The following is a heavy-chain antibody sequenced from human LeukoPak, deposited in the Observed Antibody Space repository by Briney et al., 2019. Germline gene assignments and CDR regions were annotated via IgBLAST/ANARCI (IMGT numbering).Heavy chain of an antibody. V-gene: IGHV1-46*01. CDR1: GFTFTSYY. J-gene: IGHJ6*03. Sequence: ASVKVSCKASGFTFTSYYMHWVRQAPGQGLEWMGIINPSGGSTSYAQKSQGRVTMTRDMSTSTVYMELSSLRSEDTAVYYCARDLGTYYYDSSGYSTGDYYYYYYMDVWGKGTTVTVSS. CDR3: ARDLGTYYYDSSGYSTGDYYYYYYMDV. CDR2: INPSGGST. D-gene: IGHD3-22*01.